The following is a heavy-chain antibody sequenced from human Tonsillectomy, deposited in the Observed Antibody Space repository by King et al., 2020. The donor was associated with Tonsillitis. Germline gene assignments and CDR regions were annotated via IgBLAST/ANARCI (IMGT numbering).Heavy chain of an antibody. V-gene: IGHV3-74*01. CDR3: ARVFPNDWYFDL. CDR2: IKRYGRT. CDR1: GFTFSSYW. Sequence: VQLVESGGGLVQPGESLRLSCAASGFTFSSYWMRWVRQAPGKGLVWVSRIKRYGRTVYAESVRGRVTISRYNPRNTLYLQMNSLRAEDTAIYYCARVFPNDWYFDLWGRGTLVTVSS. J-gene: IGHJ2*01.